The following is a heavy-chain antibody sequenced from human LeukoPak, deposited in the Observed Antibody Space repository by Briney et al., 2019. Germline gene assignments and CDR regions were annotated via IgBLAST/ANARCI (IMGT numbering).Heavy chain of an antibody. V-gene: IGHV1-18*01. J-gene: IGHJ4*02. D-gene: IGHD2-15*01. CDR1: GYTFTSYG. CDR3: ARGSRPGGGLQYYFDY. CDR2: ISAYNGNT. Sequence: ASVKVSCKASGYTFTSYGISWVRQAPGHGLEWMGWISAYNGNTNYAQKLQGRVTMTTDTSTSTAYMELKSLRSDDTAVYYCARGSRPGGGLQYYFDYWGRGTLVTVSS.